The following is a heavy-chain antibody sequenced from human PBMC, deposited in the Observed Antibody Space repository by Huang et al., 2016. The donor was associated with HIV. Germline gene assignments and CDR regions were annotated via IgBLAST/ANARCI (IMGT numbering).Heavy chain of an antibody. J-gene: IGHJ4*02. D-gene: IGHD3-10*01. CDR2: IYYSGST. CDR1: GGSISSSSYY. Sequence: QLQLQESGPGLVKPSETLSLTYTVSGGSISSSSYYWGWIRQPPGKGLEWIGTIYYSGSTYYNPSRKGRVTISVDTSKNQFALKLSSVTAADTAVYYCARHERWAMVRGVPQWGFDYWGQGTLVTVSS. V-gene: IGHV4-39*01. CDR3: ARHERWAMVRGVPQWGFDY.